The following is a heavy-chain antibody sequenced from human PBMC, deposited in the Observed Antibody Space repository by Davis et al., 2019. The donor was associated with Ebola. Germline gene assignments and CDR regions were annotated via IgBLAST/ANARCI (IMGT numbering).Heavy chain of an antibody. D-gene: IGHD1-26*01. J-gene: IGHJ4*02. Sequence: GGSLRLSCAASASGFTFSSYGMHWVRQAPGKGLEWVAVISYDGSNKYYADSVKGRFTISRDNSKNTLYLQMNSLRAEDTAVYYCAKDDYHSGSPFDYWGQGTLVTVSS. V-gene: IGHV3-30*18. CDR3: AKDDYHSGSPFDY. CDR2: ISYDGSNK. CDR1: GFTFSSYG.